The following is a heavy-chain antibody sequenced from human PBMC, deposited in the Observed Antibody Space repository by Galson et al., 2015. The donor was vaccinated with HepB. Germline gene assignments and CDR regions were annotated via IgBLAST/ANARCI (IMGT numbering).Heavy chain of an antibody. D-gene: IGHD3-16*02. Sequence: SVKVSCKVSGYTLTELSMHWARQAPGKGLEWLGGFDPEDGETIYAQKFQGRVTMTEDTSTDTAYMELSSLRSEDTAVYYCATAPRYVWGSYRYPDYWGQGTLVTVSS. V-gene: IGHV1-24*01. CDR1: GYTLTELS. J-gene: IGHJ4*02. CDR2: FDPEDGET. CDR3: ATAPRYVWGSYRYPDY.